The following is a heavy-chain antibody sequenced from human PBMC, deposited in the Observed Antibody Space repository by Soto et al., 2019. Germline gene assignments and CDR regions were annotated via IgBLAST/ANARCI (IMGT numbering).Heavy chain of an antibody. CDR2: IDPSDSYT. Sequence: HGESLKISCKGSGYSFTSYWISWVRQMPGKGLEWMGRIDPSDSYTNYSPSFQGHVTISADKSISTAYLQWSSLKASDTAMYYCARDPIAVAGTAYYYYYGMGVWGQGTTVTVSS. CDR3: ARDPIAVAGTAYYYYYGMGV. V-gene: IGHV5-10-1*01. D-gene: IGHD6-19*01. CDR1: GYSFTSYW. J-gene: IGHJ6*02.